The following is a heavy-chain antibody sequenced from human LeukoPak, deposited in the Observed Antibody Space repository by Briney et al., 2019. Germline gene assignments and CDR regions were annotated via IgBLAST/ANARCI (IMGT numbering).Heavy chain of an antibody. V-gene: IGHV1-69*01. CDR1: GGTFSSYA. CDR3: ARQGRNRDFCSSISCHYFDF. J-gene: IGHJ4*02. D-gene: IGHD2-2*01. Sequence: SVKVSCKASGGTFSSYAISWVRQATGEGLEWMVGIIPIFGTANYAQKFQGRVTITADESTSTAYMELSSLRSEDTAVYYCARQGRNRDFCSSISCHYFDFWGQGALATVSS. CDR2: IIPIFGTA.